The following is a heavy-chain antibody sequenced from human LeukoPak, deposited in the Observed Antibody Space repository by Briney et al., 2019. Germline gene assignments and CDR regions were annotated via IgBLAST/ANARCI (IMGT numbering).Heavy chain of an antibody. CDR1: GFTFSSYA. V-gene: IGHV3-23*01. CDR2: ISGSGGST. CDR3: AKDLKGEFGELFDY. Sequence: GGSLRLSCAASGFTFSSYAMSWVRHAPGKGLEWVSAISGSGGSTYYADSVKGRFTISRDNSKNTLYLQMNSLRAEDTAVYYCAKDLKGEFGELFDYWGQGTLVTVSS. J-gene: IGHJ4*02. D-gene: IGHD3-10*01.